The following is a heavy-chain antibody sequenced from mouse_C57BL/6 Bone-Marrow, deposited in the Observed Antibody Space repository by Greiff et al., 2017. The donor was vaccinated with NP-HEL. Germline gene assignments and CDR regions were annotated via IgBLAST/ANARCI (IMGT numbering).Heavy chain of an antibody. CDR1: GYTFTDYY. D-gene: IGHD1-1*01. V-gene: IGHV1-26*01. Sequence: EVQLQQSGPELVKPGASVKISCKASGYTFTDYYMNWVKQSHGKSLEWIGDINPNNGGTSYNQKFKGKATLTVDKSSSTAYMELRSLTSEDSAVYYCARWLITTVVAQGKYAMDYWGQGTSVTVSS. CDR2: INPNNGGT. CDR3: ARWLITTVVAQGKYAMDY. J-gene: IGHJ4*01.